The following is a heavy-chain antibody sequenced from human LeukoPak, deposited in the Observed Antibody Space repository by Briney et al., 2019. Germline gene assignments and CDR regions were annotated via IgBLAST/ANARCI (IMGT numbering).Heavy chain of an antibody. CDR1: GGSISNYY. CDR3: AREESDYVWGSYRNTLDY. D-gene: IGHD3-16*02. V-gene: IGHV4-4*07. J-gene: IGHJ4*02. CDR2: IYTSGST. Sequence: SETLSLTCTVSGGSISNYYWGWTRQPAGKGLEWIGRIYTSGSTNYNPSLKSRVTMSVDTSKNQFSLKLSSVTAADTAVYYCAREESDYVWGSYRNTLDYWGQGTLVTVSS.